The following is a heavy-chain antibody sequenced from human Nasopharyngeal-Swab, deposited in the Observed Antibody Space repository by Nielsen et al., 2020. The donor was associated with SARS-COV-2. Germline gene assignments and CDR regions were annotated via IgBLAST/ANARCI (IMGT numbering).Heavy chain of an antibody. CDR1: GFTFSSYA. V-gene: IGHV3-23*03. Sequence: GESLKISCAASGFTFSSYAMSWVRQAPGKGLEWVSVIYSGGSSTYYADSVKGRFTISRDNSKNTLYLQMNSLRAEDTAVYYCAKSGYSYGYSGMPALDYWGQGTLVTVSS. J-gene: IGHJ4*02. CDR3: AKSGYSYGYSGMPALDY. CDR2: IYSGGSST. D-gene: IGHD5-18*01.